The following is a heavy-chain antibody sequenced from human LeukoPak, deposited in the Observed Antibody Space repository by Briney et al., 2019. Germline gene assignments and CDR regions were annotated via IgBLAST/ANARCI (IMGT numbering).Heavy chain of an antibody. CDR3: GIVIVPAAAIDY. CDR1: GYTFTNFG. D-gene: IGHD2-2*01. Sequence: ASVKVSCKSSGYTFTNFGVTWVRQAPGQGLEWMGWISTYNANTDYALKLQGRVTMTTGTSTSTAYLELRSLRSDDTAVYYCGIVIVPAAAIDYWGQGTLVTVSS. J-gene: IGHJ4*02. V-gene: IGHV1-18*01. CDR2: ISTYNANT.